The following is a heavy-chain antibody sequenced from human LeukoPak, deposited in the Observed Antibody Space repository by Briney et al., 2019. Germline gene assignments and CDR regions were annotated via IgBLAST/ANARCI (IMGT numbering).Heavy chain of an antibody. CDR2: MNPNSGNT. CDR3: ARGPSITMVRGVKFGWFDP. D-gene: IGHD3-10*01. J-gene: IGHJ5*02. CDR1: GYTFTSYD. Sequence: ASVKVSCKASGYTFTSYDINWVRQATGQGLEWMGWMNPNSGNTGYAQKFQGRVTMTRNTSISTAYMELSSLRSEDTAVYYCARGPSITMVRGVKFGWFDPWRQGTLVTVSS. V-gene: IGHV1-8*01.